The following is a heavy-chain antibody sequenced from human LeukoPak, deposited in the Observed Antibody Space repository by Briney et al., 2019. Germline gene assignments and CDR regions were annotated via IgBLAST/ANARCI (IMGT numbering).Heavy chain of an antibody. J-gene: IGHJ6*03. D-gene: IGHD3-10*01. CDR3: AREGKITTVRGVIRYYYMDV. CDR1: GVSISSYY. V-gene: IGHV4-4*07. Sequence: SETLSLTCTVSGVSISSYYWSWIRQPAGKGLEWIGRIYTSGSTNHNPSLKSRVTISVDTSKNQFSLKLSSVTAADTAVYYCAREGKITTVRGVIRYYYMDVWGKGTTVTISS. CDR2: IYTSGST.